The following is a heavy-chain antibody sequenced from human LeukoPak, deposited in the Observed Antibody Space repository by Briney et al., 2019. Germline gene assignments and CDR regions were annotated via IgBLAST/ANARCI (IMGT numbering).Heavy chain of an antibody. CDR3: AGNYDFWSGPYYYYYMDV. J-gene: IGHJ6*03. V-gene: IGHV4-39*05. Sequence: SETPSLTCTVSGGSISSSSYYWGWIRQPPGKGLEWIGSIYYSGSTYYNPSLKSRVTISVDTSKNQFSLKLSSVTAADTAVYYCAGNYDFWSGPYYYYYMDVWGKGTTVTVSS. CDR1: GGSISSSSYY. D-gene: IGHD3-3*01. CDR2: IYYSGST.